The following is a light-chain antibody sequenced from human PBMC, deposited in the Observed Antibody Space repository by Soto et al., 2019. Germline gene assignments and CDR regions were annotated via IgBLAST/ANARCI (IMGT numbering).Light chain of an antibody. Sequence: EIVMTQSPATLSVSPGERATLSCRASQSVSSNLAWYQQKPGQAPRLLIYGASIRATGIPARFSGSGSGTEFTLTISSLQSEDFAVYYCQQYNNWPLALTFGGGTKVEIK. V-gene: IGKV3D-15*01. CDR2: GAS. J-gene: IGKJ4*01. CDR3: QQYNNWPLALT. CDR1: QSVSSN.